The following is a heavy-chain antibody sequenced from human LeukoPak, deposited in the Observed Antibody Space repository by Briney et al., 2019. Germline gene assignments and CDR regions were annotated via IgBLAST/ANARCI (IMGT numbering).Heavy chain of an antibody. V-gene: IGHV4-31*03. CDR3: ARGSIVVVPAAMPLDY. CDR1: GGSISSGGYY. D-gene: IGHD2-2*01. CDR2: IYYSGST. J-gene: IGHJ4*02. Sequence: SETLSLTCTLSGGSISSGGYYWTWIRQHPGKGLEWIGYIYYSGSTYYNPSLKGRLTMSVDTSKNQFSLKLSSVTAADTAVYYCARGSIVVVPAAMPLDYWGQGTLVTVSS.